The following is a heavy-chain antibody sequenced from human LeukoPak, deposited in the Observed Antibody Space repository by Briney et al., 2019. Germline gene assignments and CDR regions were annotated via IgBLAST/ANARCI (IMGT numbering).Heavy chain of an antibody. J-gene: IGHJ4*02. V-gene: IGHV2-70*11. CDR1: GFSLSTSGMC. CDR3: ARTTYYYDRSGYSVDY. Sequence: SGPALVKPTQTLTLTCTFSGFSLSTSGMCVSWIRQPPGKALEWLARIDWDDDKYYSTSLKTRLTISKDTSKNQVVLIMTNMDPVDTAAYYCARTTYYYDRSGYSVDYWGQGTLVTVSS. D-gene: IGHD3-22*01. CDR2: IDWDDDK.